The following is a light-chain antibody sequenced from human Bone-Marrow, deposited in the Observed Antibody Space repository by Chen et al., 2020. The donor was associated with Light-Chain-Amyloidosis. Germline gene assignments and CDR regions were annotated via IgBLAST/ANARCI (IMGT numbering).Light chain of an antibody. CDR3: QQYYSYPLT. CDR1: QSISNW. V-gene: IGKV1-5*03. J-gene: IGKJ4*01. CDR2: KAT. Sequence: DIQMTQSPSTLSASVGDRVTITCRASQSISNWLAWFQQKPGKAPKLLIYKATSLQSEVPSSFSGSGFGTEFTLTISRLQPDDFATYYCQQYYSYPLTFGGGTKVEVK.